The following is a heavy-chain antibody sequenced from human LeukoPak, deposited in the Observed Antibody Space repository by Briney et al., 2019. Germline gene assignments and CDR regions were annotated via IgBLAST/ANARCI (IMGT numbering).Heavy chain of an antibody. CDR3: AKEGSQYASSWFDY. CDR1: GFTFSSYG. Sequence: GGSLRLSCEASGFTFSSYGMQGVRQAPAMGPEWVSVISHDGTVTHYADSVKGRFTISRDSSTNTLYLQMDSLRTEDTAAYYCAKEGSQYASSWFDYWGQGTLVTVSS. D-gene: IGHD6-13*01. J-gene: IGHJ4*02. CDR2: ISHDGTVT. V-gene: IGHV3-30*18.